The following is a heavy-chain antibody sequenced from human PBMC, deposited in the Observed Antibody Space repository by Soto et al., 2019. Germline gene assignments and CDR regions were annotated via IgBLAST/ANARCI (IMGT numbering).Heavy chain of an antibody. D-gene: IGHD6-13*01. CDR2: INPSGGST. Sequence: ASVKVSCKASGYTFTSYYMHWVRQAPGQGLEWMGIINPSGGSTSYAQKFQGRVTMTRDTSTSTVYMELSSRRSEDTAVYYCARVRSPGIAAAGDYYYYLDGWGKGTTVTVSS. CDR1: GYTFTSYY. V-gene: IGHV1-46*01. J-gene: IGHJ6*03. CDR3: ARVRSPGIAAAGDYYYYLDG.